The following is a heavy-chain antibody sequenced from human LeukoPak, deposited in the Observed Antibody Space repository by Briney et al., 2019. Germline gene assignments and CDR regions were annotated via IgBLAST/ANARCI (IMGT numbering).Heavy chain of an antibody. V-gene: IGHV3-23*01. J-gene: IGHJ4*02. CDR1: GFTFSSYA. Sequence: PGGSLRLSCAASGFTFSSYAMSWVRQAPGKGLEWVSAISGSGGSTYYADSVKGRFTISRDNSKNTLYLQMNSLRAEDTALYYCAKGGPFYGSGGYYTQCYFDYWGQGTLVTVSS. CDR2: ISGSGGST. CDR3: AKGGPFYGSGGYYTQCYFDY. D-gene: IGHD3-10*01.